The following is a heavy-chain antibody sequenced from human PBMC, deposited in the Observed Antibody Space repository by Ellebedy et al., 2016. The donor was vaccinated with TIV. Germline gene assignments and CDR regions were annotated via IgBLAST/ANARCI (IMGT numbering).Heavy chain of an antibody. J-gene: IGHJ5*02. CDR3: ARDTTDYYYGSGSYYKWFDP. V-gene: IGHV4-59*12. CDR1: GGSIGAYY. D-gene: IGHD3-10*01. Sequence: MPSETLSLTCTVSGGSIGAYYWSWIRQPPGKGLGWIGFVYYSGSTNSSPSLKSRVTISVDTSKNQFSRKLSSVTAADTALYYCARDTTDYYYGSGSYYKWFDPWGQGTLVTVSS. CDR2: VYYSGST.